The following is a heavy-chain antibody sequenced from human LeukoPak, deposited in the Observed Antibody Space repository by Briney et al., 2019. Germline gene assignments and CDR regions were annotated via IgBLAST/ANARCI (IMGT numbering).Heavy chain of an antibody. V-gene: IGHV3-7*01. CDR2: INQDGSEK. CDR1: GFRFSSYW. J-gene: IGHJ4*02. Sequence: GGSLRLSCAASGFRFSSYWMSWVRQAPGKGLEWVANINQDGSEKYYVDSVKGRFTISRDNAKNLLYLQMNSLRAEDTAVYYCARDGHPFDLWGQGTLVTVAS. CDR3: ARDGHPFDL.